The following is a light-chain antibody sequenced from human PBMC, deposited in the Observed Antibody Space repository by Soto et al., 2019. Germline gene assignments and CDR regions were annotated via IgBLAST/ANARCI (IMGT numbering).Light chain of an antibody. V-gene: IGLV2-23*01. Sequence: QSALTQPASVSGSPGQSITISCSGTTSDVGGYNLVSWYQQHTAEAPILLIYDGTQRPSGVSSRFSGSKSGNTASLTISGLQAEDEADYYCCPYASSSSYVFGTGTKVTVL. CDR1: TSDVGGYNL. CDR2: DGT. CDR3: CPYASSSSYV. J-gene: IGLJ1*01.